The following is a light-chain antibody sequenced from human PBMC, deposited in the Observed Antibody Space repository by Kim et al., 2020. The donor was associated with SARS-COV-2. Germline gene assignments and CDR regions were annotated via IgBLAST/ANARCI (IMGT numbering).Light chain of an antibody. CDR1: SSNIGAFYD. J-gene: IGLJ3*02. CDR3: QSYYSSLSGWV. V-gene: IGLV1-40*01. Sequence: QSVLTQPPSVSGAPGQRVTISCTGTSSNIGAFYDVHWYQQLPGTAPKLIIYGNSNRPSGVPDRFSGSKSGNTASLAITGLQAEDEADYYCQSYYSSLSGWVFGGGTQLTVL. CDR2: GNS.